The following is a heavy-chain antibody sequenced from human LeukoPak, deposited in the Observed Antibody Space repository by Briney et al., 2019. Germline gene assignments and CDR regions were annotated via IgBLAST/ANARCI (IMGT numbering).Heavy chain of an antibody. CDR2: IYYSGST. D-gene: IGHD1-26*01. J-gene: IGHJ4*02. V-gene: IGHV4-39*01. Sequence: PSETLSLTCTVSGGSISSSSYYWGWIRQPPGKGLEWIGSIYYSGSTYYNPSLKSRVTISVDTSKNQFSLKLSSVTAADTAVYYCARPFALGGSTAHDYFDYWGQGTLVTVSS. CDR1: GGSISSSSYY. CDR3: ARPFALGGSTAHDYFDY.